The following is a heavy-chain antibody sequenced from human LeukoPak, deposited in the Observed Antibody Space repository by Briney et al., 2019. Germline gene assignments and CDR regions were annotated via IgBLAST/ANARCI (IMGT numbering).Heavy chain of an antibody. J-gene: IGHJ4*02. CDR3: AKGGDYVWGSYRERLDY. D-gene: IGHD3-16*02. CDR1: GFTFSSYA. V-gene: IGHV3-23*01. Sequence: GGSLRLSCAASGFTFSSYAMNWVRQAPGKGLELVSALTGNGESTYYADSVKGRFTISRDTSKNTLYLHMSSLRAEDTAVYYCAKGGDYVWGSYRERLDYWGQGTLVTVSS. CDR2: LTGNGEST.